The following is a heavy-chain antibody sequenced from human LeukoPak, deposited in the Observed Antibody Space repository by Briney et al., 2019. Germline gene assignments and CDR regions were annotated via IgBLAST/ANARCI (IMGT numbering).Heavy chain of an antibody. CDR2: ISGSGGNT. V-gene: IGHV3-23*01. Sequence: PGGSLRLSCAGSGFTFSSYGMSWVRQAPGKGLEWVSAISGSGGNTYYADSVKGRFTISRDNSKNTLYLQMNSLRAEDTAVYYCAKEKSGSYFEFDYWGQGTLVTVSS. J-gene: IGHJ4*02. CDR3: AKEKSGSYFEFDY. D-gene: IGHD1-26*01. CDR1: GFTFSSYG.